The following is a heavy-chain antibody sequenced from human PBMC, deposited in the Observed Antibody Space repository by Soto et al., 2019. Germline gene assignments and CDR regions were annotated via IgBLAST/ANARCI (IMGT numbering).Heavy chain of an antibody. CDR2: ISAYNGNT. V-gene: IGHV1-18*01. Sequence: GASVKVSCKASGYTFTSYGISWVRQAPGQGLEWMGWISAYNGNTNYAQKLQGRVTMTTDTSTSTAYMELRSLRSDDTALYYCARDIVVVVAARYNWFDPWGQGTLVTVSS. J-gene: IGHJ5*02. CDR3: ARDIVVVVAARYNWFDP. D-gene: IGHD2-15*01. CDR1: GYTFTSYG.